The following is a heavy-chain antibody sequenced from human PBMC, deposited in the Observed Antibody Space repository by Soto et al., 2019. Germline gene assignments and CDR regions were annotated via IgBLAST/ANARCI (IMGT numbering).Heavy chain of an antibody. Sequence: EASVKVSCKASGGAFSSFAISWVRQAPGQGLEWLGLIIPVFGATNYAQKFQGRVTITADESTSTGYMELTSLRSEDTAVYYCARXESTLGRGVAYYYGLDVWGQGTTVTVSS. J-gene: IGHJ6*02. CDR1: GGAFSSFA. D-gene: IGHD3-10*01. CDR2: IIPVFGAT. V-gene: IGHV1-69*13. CDR3: ARXESTLGRGVAYYYGLDV.